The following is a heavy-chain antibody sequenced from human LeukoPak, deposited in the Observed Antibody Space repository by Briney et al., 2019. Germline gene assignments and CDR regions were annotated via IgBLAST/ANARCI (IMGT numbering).Heavy chain of an antibody. CDR3: ARDFGYCRGGSCYTRMDV. J-gene: IGHJ6*03. V-gene: IGHV3-7*01. Sequence: PGGSLRLSCAASGFTFSSNWMSWVRRAPGKGPEWVSNIKDDGGEKNYVDSVKGRFIISRDNVKNSLYLQMNSLRDEDTAVYYCARDFGYCRGGSCYTRMDVWGKGTTVTVSS. CDR1: GFTFSSNW. CDR2: IKDDGGEK. D-gene: IGHD2-15*01.